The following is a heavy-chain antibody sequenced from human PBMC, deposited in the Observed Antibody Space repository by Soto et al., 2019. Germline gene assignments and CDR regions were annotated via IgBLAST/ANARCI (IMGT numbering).Heavy chain of an antibody. D-gene: IGHD3-22*01. CDR3: AGNYYDSSGYYPIDY. V-gene: IGHV3-30-3*01. Sequence: QVQLVESGGGVVQPGRSLRLSCAASGFTFSSYAMHWVRQAPGKGLEWVAVISYDGSNKYYADSVKGRFTISRDNSKNTLYLQMNSLRAEDTAVYYCAGNYYDSSGYYPIDYWGQGTLVTVSS. CDR1: GFTFSSYA. J-gene: IGHJ4*02. CDR2: ISYDGSNK.